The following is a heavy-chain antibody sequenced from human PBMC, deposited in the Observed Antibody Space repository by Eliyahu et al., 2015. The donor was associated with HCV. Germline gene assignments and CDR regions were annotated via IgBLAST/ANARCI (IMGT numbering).Heavy chain of an antibody. CDR3: AKIREDAGYYFDY. D-gene: IGHD3-10*01. CDR1: GFTFDDYA. J-gene: IGHJ4*02. V-gene: IGHV3-9*01. Sequence: EVQLVESGGGLVQPGRSLRLSCAASGFTFDDYAMHWVRQAPGKGLEWVSGISWNSGSIGYADSVKGRFTISRDNAKNSLYLQMNSLRAEDTALYYCAKIREDAGYYFDYWGQGTLVTVSS. CDR2: ISWNSGSI.